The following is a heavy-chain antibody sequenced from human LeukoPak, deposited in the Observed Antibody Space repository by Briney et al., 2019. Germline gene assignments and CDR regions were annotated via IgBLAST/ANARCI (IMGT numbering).Heavy chain of an antibody. CDR3: ASSGIAVAGTPFDY. V-gene: IGHV3-33*01. CDR1: GFTFSSYG. Sequence: PGGSLRLSCAASGFTFSSYGMHWVRQAPGKGLEWVAVIWYDGGNKYYADSVKGRFTISRDNSKNTLYMQMNSLRAEDTAVYYCASSGIAVAGTPFDYWGQGTLVTVSS. J-gene: IGHJ4*02. CDR2: IWYDGGNK. D-gene: IGHD6-19*01.